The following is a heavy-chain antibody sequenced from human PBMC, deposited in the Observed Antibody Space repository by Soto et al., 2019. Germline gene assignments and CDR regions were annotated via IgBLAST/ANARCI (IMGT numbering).Heavy chain of an antibody. V-gene: IGHV3-43*01. CDR1: GFSSGDYN. Sequence: EVELVESGGAVVQPGGSLRLSCAASGFSSGDYNIHWVRQGPGRGLEWVSLITWDGGTTYYADSVKGRFTISKDTGKNSVYLQMDSLRSADSALYYCAKAKRRDGNTSGVDFDYWGQGTLVTVSS. CDR3: AKAKRRDGNTSGVDFDY. J-gene: IGHJ4*02. D-gene: IGHD3-10*01. CDR2: ITWDGGTT.